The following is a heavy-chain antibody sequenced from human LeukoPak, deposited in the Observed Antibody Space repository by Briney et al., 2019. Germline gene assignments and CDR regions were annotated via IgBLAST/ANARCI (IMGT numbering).Heavy chain of an antibody. CDR2: ISSSSSYI. CDR1: GFTFRSYW. CDR3: AREERDGYNYYWYFDL. Sequence: GGSLRLSCAGSGFTFRSYWMHWVRQDPGKGLEWVSSISSSSSYIYYADSVKGRFTISRDNAKNSLYLQMNSLRAEDTAVYYCAREERDGYNYYWYFDLWGRGTLVTVSS. D-gene: IGHD5-24*01. J-gene: IGHJ2*01. V-gene: IGHV3-21*01.